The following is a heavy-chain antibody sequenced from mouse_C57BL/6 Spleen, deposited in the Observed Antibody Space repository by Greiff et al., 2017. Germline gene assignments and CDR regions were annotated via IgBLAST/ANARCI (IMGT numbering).Heavy chain of an antibody. V-gene: IGHV1-74*01. Sequence: QVQLQQPGAELVKPGASVKVSCKASGYTFTSYWMHWVKQRPGQGLEWIGRIHPSDSDTNYNQKFKGKATLTVDKSSSTAYMQLSSLTSEDSAVYYCAIGDDDPDSSGYVRAWFAYWGQGTLVTVSA. CDR2: IHPSDSDT. D-gene: IGHD3-2*02. CDR3: AIGDDDPDSSGYVRAWFAY. J-gene: IGHJ3*01. CDR1: GYTFTSYW.